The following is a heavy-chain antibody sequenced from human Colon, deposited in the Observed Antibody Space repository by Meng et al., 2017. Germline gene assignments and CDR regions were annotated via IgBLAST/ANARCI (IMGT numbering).Heavy chain of an antibody. CDR1: GYSFTSYG. CDR3: ARDERGGPYYFDY. J-gene: IGHJ4*02. V-gene: IGHV1-3*01. Sequence: QVQLVQSGAELKNPGASVKVSCQASGYSFTSYGMHWLRQAPGQRPEWMGWIYPADGNRRYSQKFQDRLTITTDTFARTAYMELSSLRSEDTAVYFCARDERGGPYYFDYWGQGTLVTVSS. CDR2: IYPADGNR.